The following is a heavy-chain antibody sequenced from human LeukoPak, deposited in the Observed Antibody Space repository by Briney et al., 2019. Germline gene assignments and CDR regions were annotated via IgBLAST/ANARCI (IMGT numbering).Heavy chain of an antibody. CDR2: IKSKPDGGTT. J-gene: IGHJ4*02. Sequence: GGSLRLSCAASGFTFSNAWMSWVRQAPGKGLEWVGRIKSKPDGGTTDYAAPVKGRFTISRDDSKNTLYLQMNSLRAEDTAVYYCARGGPDCSGGSCYSDLFDYWGQGTLVTVSS. CDR3: ARGGPDCSGGSCYSDLFDY. V-gene: IGHV3-15*01. CDR1: GFTFSNAW. D-gene: IGHD2-15*01.